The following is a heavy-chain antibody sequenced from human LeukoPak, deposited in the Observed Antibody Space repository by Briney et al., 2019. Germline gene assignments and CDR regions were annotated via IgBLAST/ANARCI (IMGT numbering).Heavy chain of an antibody. V-gene: IGHV4-4*07. J-gene: IGHJ4*01. CDR1: GGSISTYY. CDR3: AGRGLSTGWTFDY. Sequence: PSETLSLTCSVSGGSISTYYWSWIRQPAGKGLEWIAQIHTSGSTNFNPSLKSRVSISMDAPNNQFSLMISSVTAADTAMYYCAGRGLSTGWTFDYWGHGTLVTVSS. CDR2: IHTSGST. D-gene: IGHD6-19*01.